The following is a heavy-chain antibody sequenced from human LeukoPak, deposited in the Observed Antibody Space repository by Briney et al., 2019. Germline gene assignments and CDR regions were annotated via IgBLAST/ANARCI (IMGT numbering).Heavy chain of an antibody. Sequence: ASVKVSCKASGYTFTSYGINWVRQAPGQGLEWMGWISADNGNTNYAQRLQGRVTMTTDTSTSTAYMELRSLRFDDTAIYYCARAALSRWSLQTFFDHWGQGTLVTVSS. J-gene: IGHJ4*02. CDR1: GYTFTSYG. CDR2: ISADNGNT. CDR3: ARAALSRWSLQTFFDH. D-gene: IGHD2-21*02. V-gene: IGHV1-18*01.